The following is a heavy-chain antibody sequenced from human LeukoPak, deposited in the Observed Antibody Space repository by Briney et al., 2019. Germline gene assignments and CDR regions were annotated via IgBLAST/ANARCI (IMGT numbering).Heavy chain of an antibody. CDR1: GYSISSGYY. Sequence: PSETLSLTCAVSGYSISSGYYWGWIRQPPGKGLEWVSAISGSGGSTYYADSVKGRFTISRDNSKNTLYLQMNSLRAEDTAVYYCPPVDTARYYFDYWGQGTLVTVSS. D-gene: IGHD5-18*01. CDR2: ISGSGGST. V-gene: IGHV3-23*01. CDR3: PPVDTARYYFDY. J-gene: IGHJ4*02.